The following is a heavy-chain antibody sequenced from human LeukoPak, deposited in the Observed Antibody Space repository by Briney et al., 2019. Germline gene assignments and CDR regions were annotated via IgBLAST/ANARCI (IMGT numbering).Heavy chain of an antibody. D-gene: IGHD1-26*01. Sequence: PSETLSLTCTVSGGSISSGSYYWGWIRQPPGKGLEWIASISYSGTTYYNPSPKSRVTISVDTSKNQFSLKLTSVTAADTAVYYCARISRPADRAVGPYYMNVWGKGATVTVSS. CDR2: ISYSGTT. CDR3: ARISRPADRAVGPYYMNV. CDR1: GGSISSGSYY. J-gene: IGHJ6*03. V-gene: IGHV4-39*01.